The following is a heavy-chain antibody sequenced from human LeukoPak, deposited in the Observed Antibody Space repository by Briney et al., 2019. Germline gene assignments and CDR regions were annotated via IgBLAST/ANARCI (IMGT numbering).Heavy chain of an antibody. CDR3: ARDSELLGGKGACDI. Sequence: SVKVSCKASGGTFSSYAISWVRQAPGQGLEWMGGIIPIFGTANYAQKFQGRVTITTDESTSTAYMELSSLRSEDTAVYYCARDSELLGGKGACDIWDQGTMLTVSS. J-gene: IGHJ3*02. CDR1: GGTFSSYA. CDR2: IIPIFGTA. D-gene: IGHD1-26*01. V-gene: IGHV1-69*05.